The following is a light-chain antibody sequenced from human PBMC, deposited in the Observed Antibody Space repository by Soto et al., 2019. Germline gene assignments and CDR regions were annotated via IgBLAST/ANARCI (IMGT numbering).Light chain of an antibody. CDR1: SSDVGAYNS. J-gene: IGLJ1*01. Sequence: QSALTQPASVSGSPGQSITISCTGTSSDVGAYNSVSWYQQHPGKDPKLIIYDVSTRPSRISDRFSGDKSSNTASLTISGLQAEDESDYYFSSYTTGVTYVFGTGTKLTVL. CDR2: DVS. CDR3: SSYTTGVTYV. V-gene: IGLV2-14*01.